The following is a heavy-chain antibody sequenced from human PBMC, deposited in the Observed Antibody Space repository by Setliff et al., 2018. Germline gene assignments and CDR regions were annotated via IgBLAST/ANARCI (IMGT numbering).Heavy chain of an antibody. J-gene: IGHJ4*02. V-gene: IGHV4-34*01. CDR3: ARDMGQPYYFES. CDR1: GDPFTDYY. Sequence: SETLSLTCAVYGDPFTDYYWSWLRQPPGKGLEWIGSIYYTGSTYYNPSLKSRVTMSVDTSKRQFSLKLGSATAADTAVYYCARDMGQPYYFESWGLGTLVTVSS. D-gene: IGHD1-1*01. CDR2: IYYTGST.